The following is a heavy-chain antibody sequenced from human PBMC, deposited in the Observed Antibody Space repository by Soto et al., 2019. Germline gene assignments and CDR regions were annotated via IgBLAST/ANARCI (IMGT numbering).Heavy chain of an antibody. D-gene: IGHD5-12*01. V-gene: IGHV2-5*02. CDR3: AHRPRGYAYYFDY. J-gene: IGHJ4*02. Sequence: QITLKESGPTLVKPTQTLTLTCTFSGFSLSTRGVGVAWIGQPPGKALEWLALIFWDDDKWYSPSLRSRLTITEDTSKTQLVLTMTNMDPVDTATYYCAHRPRGYAYYFDYWGQGTLVTVSS. CDR1: GFSLSTRGVG. CDR2: IFWDDDK.